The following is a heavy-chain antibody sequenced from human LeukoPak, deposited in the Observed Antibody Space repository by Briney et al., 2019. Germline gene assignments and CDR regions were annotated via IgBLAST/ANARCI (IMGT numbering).Heavy chain of an antibody. J-gene: IGHJ6*02. CDR2: MSYDGGNE. CDR1: GFTFSSFG. D-gene: IGHD6-19*01. Sequence: GGSLRLSCAASGFTFSSFGIHWVRQSPGKGLEWVAVMSYDGGNEYYADSVKGRFTNSRDNSKDTLYLQMNSLRGEDTAVYYSVKDLSSGWYAYYGMDVWGQGTTVTVSS. V-gene: IGHV3-30*18. CDR3: VKDLSSGWYAYYGMDV.